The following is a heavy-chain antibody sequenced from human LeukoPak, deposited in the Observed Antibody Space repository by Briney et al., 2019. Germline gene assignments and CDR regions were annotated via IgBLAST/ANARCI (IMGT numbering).Heavy chain of an antibody. CDR3: ARAAVPAAIKYYYYYYMDV. J-gene: IGHJ6*03. D-gene: IGHD2-2*01. CDR1: GGSISSGGYY. CDR2: IYYSGST. V-gene: IGHV4-30-4*08. Sequence: SETLSLTCTVSGGSISSGGYYWSWIRQHPGKGLEWIGYIYYSGSTYYNPSLKSRVTISVDTSKNQFSLKLSSVTAADTAVYYCARAAVPAAIKYYYYYYMDVWGKGTTVTVSS.